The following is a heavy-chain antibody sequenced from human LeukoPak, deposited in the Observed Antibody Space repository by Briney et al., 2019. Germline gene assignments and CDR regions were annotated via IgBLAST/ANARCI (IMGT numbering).Heavy chain of an antibody. V-gene: IGHV1-69*05. Sequence: ASVKVSCKASGGTFSSYAISWVRQAPGQGLEWMGGIIPIFGTANYAQKFQGRVTITTDESTSTAYMELSSLRSEDTAVYYCARSPLSSSAFDIRLQGTMVTVSS. J-gene: IGHJ3*02. D-gene: IGHD2/OR15-2a*01. CDR1: GGTFSSYA. CDR2: IIPIFGTA. CDR3: ARSPLSSSAFDI.